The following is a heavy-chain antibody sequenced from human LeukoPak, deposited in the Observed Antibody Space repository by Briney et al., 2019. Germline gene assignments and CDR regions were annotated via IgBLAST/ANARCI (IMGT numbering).Heavy chain of an antibody. Sequence: PGGSLRLSCAASRFTFSSYWMSWVRQAPGKGLEWVANIKQDGSEKYYVDSVKGRFTISRDNAKNSLYLQMNSLRAEDTAVYYCASSDYYGSGIYDYWGQGTLVTVSS. J-gene: IGHJ4*02. V-gene: IGHV3-7*01. CDR1: RFTFSSYW. CDR2: IKQDGSEK. CDR3: ASSDYYGSGIYDY. D-gene: IGHD3-10*01.